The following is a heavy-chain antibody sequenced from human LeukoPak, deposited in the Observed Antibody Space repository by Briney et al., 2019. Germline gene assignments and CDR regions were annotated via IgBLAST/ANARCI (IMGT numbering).Heavy chain of an antibody. J-gene: IGHJ6*02. Sequence: GGSLRLSCAASGFTFSSYAMSWVRQAPGKGLEWVSAISGSGGSTYYADSVKGRFTISRDNSKNTLYLQMNSLRAEDTAVYYCARPRTTVTTFMKSKYYYYYGMDVWGQGTTVTVSS. CDR1: GFTFSSYA. V-gene: IGHV3-23*01. CDR2: ISGSGGST. D-gene: IGHD4-17*01. CDR3: ARPRTTVTTFMKSKYYYYYGMDV.